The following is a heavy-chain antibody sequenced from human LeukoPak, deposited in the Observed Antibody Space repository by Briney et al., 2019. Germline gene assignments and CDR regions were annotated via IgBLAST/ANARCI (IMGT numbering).Heavy chain of an antibody. CDR3: ARRAGDYSHPYDY. J-gene: IGHJ4*02. CDR1: GLTVSSNC. V-gene: IGHV3-53*01. Sequence: GGSLRLSCAASGLTVSSNCMSWVRQAPGKGLEWVSFIYSGGSTYYTDSVKGRFTISRDNSKSTLYLQMNSLRAEDTAVYYCARRAGDYSHPYDYWGQGILVTVSS. D-gene: IGHD3-22*01. CDR2: IYSGGST.